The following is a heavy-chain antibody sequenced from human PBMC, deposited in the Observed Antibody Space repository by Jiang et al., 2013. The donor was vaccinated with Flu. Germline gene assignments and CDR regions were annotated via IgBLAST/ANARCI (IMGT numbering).Heavy chain of an antibody. CDR2: IYTSGIT. Sequence: PGLVKPSQTLSLTCTVSGGSISSSNYYWNWIRQPAGKGLEWIGRIYTSGITNYKPSLKSRVTTSMDTSKNQFSLSLSSVTAADTAVYYCASDPFPNYYHNSADYSSWGQGTLVTVSS. CDR3: ASDPFPNYYHNSADYSS. CDR1: GGSISSSNYY. J-gene: IGHJ4*02. V-gene: IGHV4-61*02. D-gene: IGHD3-22*01.